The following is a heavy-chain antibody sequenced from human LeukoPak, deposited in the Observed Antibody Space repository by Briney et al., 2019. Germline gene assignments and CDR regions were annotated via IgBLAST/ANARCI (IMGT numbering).Heavy chain of an antibody. CDR2: INSDGSST. CDR3: ARDLTRVLRYFDWLPAFDY. Sequence: GRSLRLSCAASGFTFSSYWMHWVRQAPGKGLVWVSRINSDGSSTSYADSVKGRFTISRDNAKNTLYLQMNSLRADDTAVYYCARDLTRVLRYFDWLPAFDYWGQGTLVTVSS. CDR1: GFTFSSYW. J-gene: IGHJ4*02. V-gene: IGHV3-74*01. D-gene: IGHD3-9*01.